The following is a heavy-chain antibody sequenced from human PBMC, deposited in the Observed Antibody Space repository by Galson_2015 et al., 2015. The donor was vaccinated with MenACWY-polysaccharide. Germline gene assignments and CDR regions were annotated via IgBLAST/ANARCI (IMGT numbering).Heavy chain of an antibody. J-gene: IGHJ4*02. Sequence: SVKVSCKASGYKFTSFDINWVRQAAGQGLEWMGWMNPNSGNSGYAQKFQGRVSMTSNSAMATAYMELSSLRSEDTAVYYCARVIARKYTFADSWGQGTLLTVSS. CDR1: GYKFTSFD. CDR3: ARVIARKYTFADS. V-gene: IGHV1-8*01. D-gene: IGHD2-21*01. CDR2: MNPNSGNS.